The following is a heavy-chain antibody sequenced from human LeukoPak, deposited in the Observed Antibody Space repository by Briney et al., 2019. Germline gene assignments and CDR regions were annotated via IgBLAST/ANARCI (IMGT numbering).Heavy chain of an antibody. Sequence: GGSLRLSCAASGFTFSSYEMNWVRQAPGKGLEWVSYISSSGSTVYYADSVKGRFTISRDNAKNSLYLQMNSLRDEDTAVYYWARESEGYCSGGSCYEDAFDIWGQGTMVTVSS. CDR3: ARESEGYCSGGSCYEDAFDI. V-gene: IGHV3-48*03. D-gene: IGHD2-15*01. CDR2: ISSSGSTV. J-gene: IGHJ3*02. CDR1: GFTFSSYE.